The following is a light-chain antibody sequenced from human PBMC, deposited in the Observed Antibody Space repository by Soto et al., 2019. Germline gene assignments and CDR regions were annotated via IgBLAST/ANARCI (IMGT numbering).Light chain of an antibody. CDR2: DAS. CDR1: QSVSSY. J-gene: IGKJ3*01. CDR3: QQRSNWPPGFT. V-gene: IGKV3-11*01. Sequence: EIVLTQSPATLSLSPGERATLSCRASQSVSSYLAWYQQKPGQAPRLLIYDASNRATGLPGRFSGSWSGTDFTITISSLEPEDFAVYYCQQRSNWPPGFTFGPWNKVDIK.